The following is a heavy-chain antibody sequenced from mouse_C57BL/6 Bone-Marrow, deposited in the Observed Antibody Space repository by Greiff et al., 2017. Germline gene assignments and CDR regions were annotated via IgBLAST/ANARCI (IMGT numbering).Heavy chain of an antibody. J-gene: IGHJ1*03. D-gene: IGHD1-1*01. Sequence: EVQGVESGPELVKPGASVKISCKASGYSFTGYYMNWVKQSPEKSLEWIGEINPSTGGTTYNQKFKAKATLTVDKSSSTAYMQLKSLTCEESAVYYCASGSRGWYFDVWGTGTTVTVSS. CDR1: GYSFTGYY. CDR3: ASGSRGWYFDV. V-gene: IGHV1-42*01. CDR2: INPSTGGT.